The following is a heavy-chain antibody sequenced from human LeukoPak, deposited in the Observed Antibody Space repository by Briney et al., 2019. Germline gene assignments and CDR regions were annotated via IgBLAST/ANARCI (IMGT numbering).Heavy chain of an antibody. CDR3: VRSGVVTKGSGDY. J-gene: IGHJ4*02. D-gene: IGHD3-3*01. Sequence: PSQTLSLTCTVSGGSISSGDYYWSWIRQPPGKGLEWIGYIYYSGSTYYNPSLKSRVTISVDTSKNQFSLKLSSVTAADTAVYYCVRSGVVTKGSGDYWGQGTLVTVSS. CDR1: GGSISSGDYY. V-gene: IGHV4-30-4*01. CDR2: IYYSGST.